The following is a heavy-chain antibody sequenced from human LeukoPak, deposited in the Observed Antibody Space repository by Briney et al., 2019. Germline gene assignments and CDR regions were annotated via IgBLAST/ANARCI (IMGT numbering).Heavy chain of an antibody. J-gene: IGHJ3*02. Sequence: ASVKVSCKASGYTFTGYYMHWVRQAPGQGLEWMGWMNPNSGNTGYAQKFQGRVTITRNTSISTAYMELSSLRSEDTAVYYCATTSDGGPNDAFDIWGQGTMVTVSS. CDR2: MNPNSGNT. CDR3: ATTSDGGPNDAFDI. D-gene: IGHD4-23*01. CDR1: GYTFTGYY. V-gene: IGHV1-8*03.